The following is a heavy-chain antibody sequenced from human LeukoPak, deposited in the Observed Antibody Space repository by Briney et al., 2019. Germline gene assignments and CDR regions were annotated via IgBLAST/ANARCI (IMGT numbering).Heavy chain of an antibody. Sequence: GRSLRLSCAASGFTFSNAWMSWVRQAPGKGLEWVGRIKSKTDGGTTDYAAPVKGRFTISRDGSKNTLYLQMNSLKTEDTAVYYCTSKPMDYYGSGSLDYWGQGTLVTVSS. CDR1: GFTFSNAW. CDR2: IKSKTDGGTT. J-gene: IGHJ4*02. V-gene: IGHV3-15*01. CDR3: TSKPMDYYGSGSLDY. D-gene: IGHD3-10*01.